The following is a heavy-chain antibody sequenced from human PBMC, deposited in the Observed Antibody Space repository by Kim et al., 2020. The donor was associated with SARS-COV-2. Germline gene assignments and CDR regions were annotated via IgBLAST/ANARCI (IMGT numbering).Heavy chain of an antibody. J-gene: IGHJ1*01. CDR3: AAGSEP. CDR2: IVVGSGNT. CDR1: GFTFSRST. Sequence: SVKVSCKASGFTFSRSTMQWVRQARGQRLEWIGWIVVGSGNTYYAQRFQERVIISTDMSTNTVYIELSSLRSEDTALYYCAAGSEPWGQGTLVIVSS. V-gene: IGHV1-58*02.